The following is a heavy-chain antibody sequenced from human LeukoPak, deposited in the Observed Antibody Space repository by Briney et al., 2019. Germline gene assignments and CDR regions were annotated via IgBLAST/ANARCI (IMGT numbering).Heavy chain of an antibody. CDR2: INSDGSST. CDR3: ARGRVLYHYMDV. J-gene: IGHJ6*03. CDR1: GFTFSSYW. V-gene: IGHV3-74*01. D-gene: IGHD3-3*01. Sequence: PGGSLRLSCAASGFTFSSYWMHWVRQAPGKWLVWVSRINSDGSSTSYADSVKGRFTISRDNAKNTLYLQMNSLRAEDTAVYYCARGRVLYHYMDVWGKGTTVTVSS.